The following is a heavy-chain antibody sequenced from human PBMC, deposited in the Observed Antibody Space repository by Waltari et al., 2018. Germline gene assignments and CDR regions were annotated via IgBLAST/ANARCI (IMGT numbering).Heavy chain of an antibody. Sequence: EVQLVESGGGLIQPGGSLRLSCAASGFTVSSNYMSWVRQAPGKGLEWVSGIYSVGSTYYADSVNGRFTISRDNSKNTRYLQMNSLRAEDTAVYYCAREIENGMDVWGQGTTVTVSS. CDR3: AREIENGMDV. J-gene: IGHJ6*02. CDR2: IYSVGST. V-gene: IGHV3-53*01. CDR1: GFTVSSNY.